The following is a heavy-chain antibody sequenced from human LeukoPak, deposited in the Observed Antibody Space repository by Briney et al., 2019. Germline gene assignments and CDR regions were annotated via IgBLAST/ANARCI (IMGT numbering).Heavy chain of an antibody. CDR2: IYSVGST. Sequence: SGGSLRLSCAASGFTVSSNYMSWVRQAPGKGLEWVSVIYSVGSTFYADSVKGRFTISRDNSKNTLYLEMNSLRAEDTAVYYCARGYDIVTGYYLREPNFDYWGQGTLVTVSS. CDR3: ARGYDIVTGYYLREPNFDY. V-gene: IGHV3-53*01. D-gene: IGHD3-9*01. CDR1: GFTVSSNY. J-gene: IGHJ4*02.